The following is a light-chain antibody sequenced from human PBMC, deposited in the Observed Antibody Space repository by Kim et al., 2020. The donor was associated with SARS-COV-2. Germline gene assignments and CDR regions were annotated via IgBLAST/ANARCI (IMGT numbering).Light chain of an antibody. Sequence: SASVGDRVTITCRASQSISSYLNWYQQKPGKAPKHLIYAASRLQSGVPSRFSGGGSGTDFTLTIISLQPEDFATYYCQQSYSTPYTFGQGTKLEI. J-gene: IGKJ2*01. V-gene: IGKV1-39*01. CDR2: AAS. CDR1: QSISSY. CDR3: QQSYSTPYT.